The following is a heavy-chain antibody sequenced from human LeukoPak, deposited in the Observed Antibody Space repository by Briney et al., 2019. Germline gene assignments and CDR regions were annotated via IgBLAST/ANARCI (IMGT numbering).Heavy chain of an antibody. Sequence: ASVKVSCKASGYTFTTYYIHWERQAPGQGLERMGLISPYSGITDYAQKFQGRITMTRDMSTSTVYMELSSLGSEDTAMYYCAREAGLERRPHGDAFDIWGQGTMVTVSS. CDR3: AREAGLERRPHGDAFDI. D-gene: IGHD1-1*01. J-gene: IGHJ3*02. CDR2: ISPYSGIT. CDR1: GYTFTTYY. V-gene: IGHV1-46*01.